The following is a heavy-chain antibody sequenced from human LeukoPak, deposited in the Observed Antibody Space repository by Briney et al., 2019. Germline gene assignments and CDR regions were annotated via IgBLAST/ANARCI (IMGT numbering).Heavy chain of an antibody. Sequence: SQTLSLTRTVSGDSISSGDYYWSWIRQPPGKGLEWIGYIYYTGNTYYNPSLKSRVTISADTSKNQFSLKLTSVTAADTAVYYCARVGLHSGSYYWFDPWGQGTLVTVSS. D-gene: IGHD1-26*01. CDR2: IYYTGNT. CDR1: GDSISSGDYY. J-gene: IGHJ5*02. CDR3: ARVGLHSGSYYWFDP. V-gene: IGHV4-30-4*08.